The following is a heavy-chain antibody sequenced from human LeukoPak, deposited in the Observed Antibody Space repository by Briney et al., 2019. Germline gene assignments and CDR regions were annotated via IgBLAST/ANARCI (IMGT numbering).Heavy chain of an antibody. CDR3: ARVSPYYGMDV. V-gene: IGHV3-7*04. CDR2: IKQDGSEK. J-gene: IGHJ6*02. Sequence: GGSLRLSCAASGFNFSSYWMTWVRQAPGKGLEGVANIKQDGSEKFYADSVKGRFTISRDNAKDSLYLQMNSLRAEDTAVYYCARVSPYYGMDVWGQGTTVTVSS. CDR1: GFNFSSYW.